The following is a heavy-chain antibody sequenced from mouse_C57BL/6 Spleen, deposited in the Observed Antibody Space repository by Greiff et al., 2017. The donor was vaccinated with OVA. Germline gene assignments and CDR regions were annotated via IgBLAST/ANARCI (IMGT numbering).Heavy chain of an antibody. Sequence: QVQLQQSGAELVRPGASVTLSCKASGYTFTDYEMHWVKQTPVHGLEWIGAIDPETGGTAYNQKFKGKAILTADKSSSTAYMELRSLTSEDSAVYYCARWGTGDWYFDVWGTGTTVTVSS. D-gene: IGHD4-1*01. CDR1: GYTFTDYE. CDR2: IDPETGGT. J-gene: IGHJ1*03. V-gene: IGHV1-15*01. CDR3: ARWGTGDWYFDV.